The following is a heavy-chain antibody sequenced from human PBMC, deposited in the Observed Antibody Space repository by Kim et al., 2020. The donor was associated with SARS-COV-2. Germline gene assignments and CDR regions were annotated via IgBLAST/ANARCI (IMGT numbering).Heavy chain of an antibody. CDR1: GFTFDDYA. J-gene: IGHJ4*02. V-gene: IGHV3-9*01. D-gene: IGHD3-22*01. Sequence: GGSLRLSCAASGFTFDDYAMHWVRQTPGKGLEWVSGIDWNSGRIGYADSVKGRFTISRDNAKTSLYLQMDSLTDEDTALYYCAKGRGYYATSGYSVFDYWGQGTLVTVSS. CDR3: AKGRGYYATSGYSVFDY. CDR2: IDWNSGRI.